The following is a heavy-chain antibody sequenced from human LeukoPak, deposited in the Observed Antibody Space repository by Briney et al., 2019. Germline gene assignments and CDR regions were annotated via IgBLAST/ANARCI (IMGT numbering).Heavy chain of an antibody. CDR1: GFIFSYYS. J-gene: IGHJ4*02. D-gene: IGHD6-13*01. CDR2: ISSSSSYI. Sequence: GGSLRLSCAASGFIFSYYSMNWVPRTPGKELEWVSSISSSSSYIYYADSVKGRFTISRDNAKNSLYLQMNSLRAEDTAVYYCARDRGSAAAGAYWGQGTLVTVSS. CDR3: ARDRGSAAAGAY. V-gene: IGHV3-21*01.